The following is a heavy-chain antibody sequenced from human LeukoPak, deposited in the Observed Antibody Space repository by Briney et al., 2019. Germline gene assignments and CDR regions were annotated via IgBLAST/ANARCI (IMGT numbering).Heavy chain of an antibody. D-gene: IGHD4-17*01. CDR2: IESDGTST. J-gene: IGHJ4*02. V-gene: IGHV3-74*01. Sequence: GGSLRLSCAASGFTFTTSWMHWFRQAPGKGLVWVSRIESDGTSTTYADSVKGRLTISRDNSKNRLYLQMNSLRAEDTAVYYCARDLAPANYGDLEPLDSWGQGTLVTVSS. CDR3: ARDLAPANYGDLEPLDS. CDR1: GFTFTTSW.